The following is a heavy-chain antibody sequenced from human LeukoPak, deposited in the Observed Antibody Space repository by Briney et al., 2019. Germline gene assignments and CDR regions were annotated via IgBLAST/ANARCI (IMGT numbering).Heavy chain of an antibody. V-gene: IGHV3-13*01. Sequence: GGSLRLSCAASGFTFSSYDMHWVRQATGKGLEWVSAIGTAGDTYYPGSVKGRFTISRENAKNSLYLQMNSLRAGDTAVYYCAKDDAWLRFGEWSQGTLVTVSS. J-gene: IGHJ4*02. D-gene: IGHD3-10*01. CDR2: IGTAGDT. CDR3: AKDDAWLRFGE. CDR1: GFTFSSYD.